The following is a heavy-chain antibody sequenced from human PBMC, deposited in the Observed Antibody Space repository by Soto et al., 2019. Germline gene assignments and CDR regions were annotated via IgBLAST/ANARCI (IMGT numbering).Heavy chain of an antibody. CDR3: ARDMDFGDYQYYFDY. CDR1: GGTFSSYA. D-gene: IGHD4-17*01. J-gene: IGHJ4*02. CDR2: IIPIFGTA. V-gene: IGHV1-69*01. Sequence: QVQLVQSGAEVKKPGSSVKVSCKASGGTFSSYAISWVRQAPGQGLEWMGGIIPIFGTANYAQKFQGRVTITADESTRTAYMELSSLRSEDTAVYYCARDMDFGDYQYYFDYWGQGTLVTVSS.